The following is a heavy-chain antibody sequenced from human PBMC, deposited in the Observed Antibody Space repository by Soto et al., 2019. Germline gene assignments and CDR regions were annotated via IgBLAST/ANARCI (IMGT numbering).Heavy chain of an antibody. CDR2: MNPNSSNR. V-gene: IGHV1-8*01. CDR1: GYTFTSYD. J-gene: IGHJ6*03. CDR3: AGMTMGFRSGNWCYYMDV. D-gene: IGHD3-3*01. Sequence: ASVKVSCKASGYTFTSYDINWVQQATGQGLESRGRMNPNSSNRGCTQKLQGRVTMIRNTTIRTVNKELSNLISKDTDGYYYAGMTMGFRSGNWCYYMDVWGKGTTVTVSS.